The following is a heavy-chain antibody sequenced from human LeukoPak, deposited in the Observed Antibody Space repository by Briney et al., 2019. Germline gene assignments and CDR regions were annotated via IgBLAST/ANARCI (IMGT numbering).Heavy chain of an antibody. V-gene: IGHV3-20*04. Sequence: RPGGSLRLSCAASEFTFDDYGMSWVRQAPGKGLEWVSGINWNGGRTGYADSVKGRFTISRDNAKKSLYVQMNSLRAEDTALYYCAREYYGSGSYYNVGYWGQGTLVTVSS. D-gene: IGHD3-10*01. CDR2: INWNGGRT. CDR3: AREYYGSGSYYNVGY. J-gene: IGHJ4*02. CDR1: EFTFDDYG.